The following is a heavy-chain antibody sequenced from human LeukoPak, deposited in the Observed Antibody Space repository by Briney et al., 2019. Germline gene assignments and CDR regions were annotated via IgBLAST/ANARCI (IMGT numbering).Heavy chain of an antibody. J-gene: IGHJ4*02. CDR2: IYYSGST. V-gene: IGHV4-39*01. D-gene: IGHD3-3*01. CDR3: ARRGTIFGVGPLDY. Sequence: PSETLSLTCTVSGGSISSSSYYWGWIRQPPGKGLEWIGSIYYSGSTYYNPSLKSRVTISVDTSKNQFSLKLSSVTAADTAVYYCARRGTIFGVGPLDYWGQGTLVTVSS. CDR1: GGSISSSSYY.